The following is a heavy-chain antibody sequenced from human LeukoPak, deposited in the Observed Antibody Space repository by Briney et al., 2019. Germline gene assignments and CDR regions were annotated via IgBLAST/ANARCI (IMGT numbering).Heavy chain of an antibody. CDR1: GGSFSGYD. Sequence: KTSETLSLTCAVYGGSFSGYDWSWIRQPPGKGLEWIGEINHSGSTNYNPSPKSRVTISVDTSKNQFSLKLSSVTAADTAVYYCARVGNDVRYFDYWGQGTLVTVSS. J-gene: IGHJ4*02. CDR3: ARVGNDVRYFDY. CDR2: INHSGST. V-gene: IGHV4-34*01. D-gene: IGHD1-1*01.